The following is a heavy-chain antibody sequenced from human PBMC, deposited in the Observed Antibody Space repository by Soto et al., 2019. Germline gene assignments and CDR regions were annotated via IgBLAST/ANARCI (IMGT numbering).Heavy chain of an antibody. CDR2: IYTSGST. J-gene: IGHJ5*02. V-gene: IGHV4-4*07. Sequence: QVQLQESGPGLVKTSETLALSCTVSNGSLSNSYWNWIRQPAGKGLEWIGRIYTSGSTNNNPSLRSRVTMSVDTSKNQCSLKLNTVTAADTSVYYCARSIHKESWFNPWGQGTLVTVSS. D-gene: IGHD2-21*01. CDR1: NGSLSNSY. CDR3: ARSIHKESWFNP.